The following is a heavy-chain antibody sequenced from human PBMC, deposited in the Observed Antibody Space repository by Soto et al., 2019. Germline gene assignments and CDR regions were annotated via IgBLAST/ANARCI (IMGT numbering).Heavy chain of an antibody. V-gene: IGHV4-59*11. D-gene: IGHD1-26*01. Sequence: SETLSLTCTVSGGSIRIQYWTWIRQPPGKGLEWIGYIDDSGSTKYNPSLKSRVTISVDTSKNQFSLKLNSVTAADTAIYYCARDYSGSYYSFWFDPWGQGTQVTVSS. J-gene: IGHJ5*02. CDR2: IDDSGST. CDR1: GGSIRIQY. CDR3: ARDYSGSYYSFWFDP.